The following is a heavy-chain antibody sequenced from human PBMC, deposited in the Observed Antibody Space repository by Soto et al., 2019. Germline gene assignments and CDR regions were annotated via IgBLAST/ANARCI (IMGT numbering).Heavy chain of an antibody. CDR2: IYYSGST. Sequence: QVQLQESGPGLVKPSQTLSLTCTVSGGSISSGGYYWSWIRQHPGKGLEWIGYIYYSGSTYYNPSLKSRVTISVDTSKNQFALKLSSVTAADTAVYYCARGSSGPADFDYWGQGTLVTVSS. CDR3: ARGSSGPADFDY. J-gene: IGHJ4*02. V-gene: IGHV4-31*03. D-gene: IGHD3-22*01. CDR1: GGSISSGGYY.